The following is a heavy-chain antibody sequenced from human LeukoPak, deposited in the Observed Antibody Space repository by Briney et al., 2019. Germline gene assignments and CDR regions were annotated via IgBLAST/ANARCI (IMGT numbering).Heavy chain of an antibody. J-gene: IGHJ5*02. CDR1: GGSISNYY. D-gene: IGHD5-18*01. Sequence: SETLSLTCTVSGGSISNYYWSWMRQPPGKGLEWIGYIYYSGRTDYNPSLKSRVTISVDTSKNQFSLKLSSVTAADTAVYYCARGYSYGYGIDPWGQGTLVTVSS. V-gene: IGHV4-59*12. CDR3: ARGYSYGYGIDP. CDR2: IYYSGRT.